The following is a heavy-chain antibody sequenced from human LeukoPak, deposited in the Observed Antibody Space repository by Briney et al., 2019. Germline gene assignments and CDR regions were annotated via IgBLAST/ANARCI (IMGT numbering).Heavy chain of an antibody. D-gene: IGHD5-24*01. CDR3: ARASGGDDSSRCHWYFDL. CDR2: INPSGGNT. CDR1: GYTFTSYY. V-gene: IGHV1-46*01. J-gene: IGHJ2*01. Sequence: GASVKVSCKASGYTFTSYYMHWVRQAPGQGLEWMGIINPSGGNTSYAQKFQGWVTMTRDTSISTAYMELSRLRSDDTAVYYCARASGGDDSSRCHWYFDLWGRGTLVTVSS.